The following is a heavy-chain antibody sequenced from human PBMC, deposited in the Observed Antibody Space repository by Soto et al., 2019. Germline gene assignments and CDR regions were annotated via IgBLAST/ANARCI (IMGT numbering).Heavy chain of an antibody. CDR1: GGTFSSYA. J-gene: IGHJ4*02. CDR2: IIPLFGTA. V-gene: IGHV1-69*01. D-gene: IGHD1-26*01. CDR3: ARDEVGATYYFYY. Sequence: QVQLVQSGAEVKKPGSSVKVSCKASGGTFSSYALSWVRQAPGQGLEWMGGIIPLFGTANYAQKFQGKITITADESTSTAYMELSSLRSEDTAIYYCARDEVGATYYFYYWGQGTLVTVSS.